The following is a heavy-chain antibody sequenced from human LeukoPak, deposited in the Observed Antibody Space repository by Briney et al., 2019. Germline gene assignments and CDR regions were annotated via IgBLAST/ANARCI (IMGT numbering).Heavy chain of an antibody. J-gene: IGHJ4*02. D-gene: IGHD1-26*01. CDR3: ARGQHSVGATDY. Sequence: SETLSLTCTVSGGSISSSSYYWGWIRQPPGKGLEWIGSIYYSGSTYYNPSLKSRVTISVDTSKNQFSLKLSSVTAADTAVYYCARGQHSVGATDYWGQGTLVTVSS. CDR1: GGSISSSSYY. V-gene: IGHV4-39*07. CDR2: IYYSGST.